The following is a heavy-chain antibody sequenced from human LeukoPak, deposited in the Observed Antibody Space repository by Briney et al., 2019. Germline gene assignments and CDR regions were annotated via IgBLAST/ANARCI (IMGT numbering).Heavy chain of an antibody. D-gene: IGHD6-13*01. Sequence: PSQTLSLTCTVSGGSISSGNYHWAWMRQPPGKGPEWIGSMFYSGRTYYNPPLKSRVTISVDTSRNQFSLKLGSVTAADTAVYYCARHGSIATGAFTYWGQGTLVTVSS. CDR2: MFYSGRT. CDR3: ARHGSIATGAFTY. J-gene: IGHJ4*02. V-gene: IGHV4-39*01. CDR1: GGSISSGNYH.